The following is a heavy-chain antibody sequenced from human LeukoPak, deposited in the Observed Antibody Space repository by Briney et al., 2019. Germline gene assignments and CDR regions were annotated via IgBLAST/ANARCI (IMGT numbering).Heavy chain of an antibody. Sequence: ASVKVSCKASGYTFTSYAMNWVRQAPGQGLEWMGWISAYNGNTNYAQKLQGRVTMTTDTSTSTAYMELRSLRSDDTAVYYCARVPLTSFPHYYGSGSYYNVPDYWGQGTLVTVSS. J-gene: IGHJ4*02. CDR1: GYTFTSYA. V-gene: IGHV1-18*01. D-gene: IGHD3-10*01. CDR3: ARVPLTSFPHYYGSGSYYNVPDY. CDR2: ISAYNGNT.